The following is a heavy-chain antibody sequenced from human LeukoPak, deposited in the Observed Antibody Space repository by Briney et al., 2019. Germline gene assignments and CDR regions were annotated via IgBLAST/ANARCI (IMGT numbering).Heavy chain of an antibody. CDR2: ISYDGSNK. Sequence: GRSLRLSCAASGFTFSNCGMHWVRRAPGKGLEWVTIISYDGSNKKYADSVKGRVTISRDDGKNTLYLHMNSLRDDDTSVYYCATDQRYAFDYWGQGILVTVSS. D-gene: IGHD3-9*01. V-gene: IGHV3-30*03. J-gene: IGHJ4*02. CDR3: ATDQRYAFDY. CDR1: GFTFSNCG.